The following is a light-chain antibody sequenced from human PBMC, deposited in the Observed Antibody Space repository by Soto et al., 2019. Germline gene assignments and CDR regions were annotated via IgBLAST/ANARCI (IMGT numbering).Light chain of an antibody. Sequence: EIVLTQSPATLSLSPGERATLSCRASQSVSRNLAWYQQRPGQAPRLLIYDASNRATGIPARFSGSGSGTDFTLTISSLEPEDFAVYYWQQRSNWPPLSFGGGNKVEI. CDR2: DAS. CDR3: QQRSNWPPLS. J-gene: IGKJ4*02. V-gene: IGKV3-11*01. CDR1: QSVSRN.